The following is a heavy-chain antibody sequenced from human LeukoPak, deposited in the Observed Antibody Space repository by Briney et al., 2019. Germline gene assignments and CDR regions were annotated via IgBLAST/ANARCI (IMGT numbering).Heavy chain of an antibody. V-gene: IGHV4-34*01. CDR1: DGSFIGDY. Sequence: SEALSLTCGVYDGSFIGDYWSWIRQSPGMGLEWIGQVYHNGSANYNPSLRSRVTISIDTSKKQFSLKLNSVTATDTAVYYCARHGGFYFDSWGQGTLVTVSS. CDR3: ARHGGFYFDS. J-gene: IGHJ4*02. D-gene: IGHD3-16*01. CDR2: VYHNGSA.